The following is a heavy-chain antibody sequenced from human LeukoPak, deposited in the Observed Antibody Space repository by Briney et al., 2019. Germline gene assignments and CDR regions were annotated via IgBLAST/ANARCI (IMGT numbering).Heavy chain of an antibody. J-gene: IGHJ4*02. CDR1: GFTFSNFA. Sequence: GGSLRLSCAGSGFTFSNFAMHRVRQAPGKGLEWVAVISYHGSDKYYADSVKGRFTISRDNSRNTLYLQMNSLKPEDTAVYYCVKCGKWFGELFSYYFDYWGQGALVTVSS. D-gene: IGHD3-10*01. CDR2: ISYHGSDK. CDR3: VKCGKWFGELFSYYFDY. V-gene: IGHV3-30*18.